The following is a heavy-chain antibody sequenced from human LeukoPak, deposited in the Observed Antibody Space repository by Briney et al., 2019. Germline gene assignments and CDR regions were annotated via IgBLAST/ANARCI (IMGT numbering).Heavy chain of an antibody. D-gene: IGHD5-24*01. J-gene: IGHJ4*02. V-gene: IGHV1-2*02. Sequence: ASVNVSCKASGYTFTGYYMLWVRQAPGQGLGWMGWINRNSGGTNYAQKFQGRVTIPRDTSISTAYMELSRLRSDDTAVYYSARDRPADGYNYELDYWGQGTLVTVSS. CDR1: GYTFTGYY. CDR3: ARDRPADGYNYELDY. CDR2: INRNSGGT.